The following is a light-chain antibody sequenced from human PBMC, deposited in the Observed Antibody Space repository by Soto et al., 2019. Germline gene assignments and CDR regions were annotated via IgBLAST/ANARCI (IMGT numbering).Light chain of an antibody. CDR3: QQSYSTPPKT. Sequence: IQMTQSPSSLSASVGDRVTITCRASQSISSYLNWYQQKPGKAPKLLIYAASSLQSGVPSRFSGSGSGTDFTLTISSLQPEDFATYYCQQSYSTPPKTFGQGTKVDIK. CDR1: QSISSY. V-gene: IGKV1-39*01. J-gene: IGKJ1*01. CDR2: AAS.